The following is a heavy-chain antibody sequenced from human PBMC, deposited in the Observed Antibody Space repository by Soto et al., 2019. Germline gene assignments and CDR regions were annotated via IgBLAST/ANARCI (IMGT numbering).Heavy chain of an antibody. CDR1: GFTVSSNY. V-gene: IGHV3-66*01. D-gene: IGHD2-15*01. J-gene: IGHJ4*02. Sequence: EVQLVESGGGLVQPGGSLRLSCAASGFTVSSNYMSWVRQAPGKGLEWVSVIYSGGSTYYADSVKGRFTISRDNSEETLYLQMNSLRAEDTAVYYCARTCSGGTCSFDYWGQGTLVTVSS. CDR2: IYSGGST. CDR3: ARTCSGGTCSFDY.